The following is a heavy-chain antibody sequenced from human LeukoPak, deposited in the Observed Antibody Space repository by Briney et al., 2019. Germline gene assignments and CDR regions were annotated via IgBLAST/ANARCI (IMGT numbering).Heavy chain of an antibody. D-gene: IGHD3-22*01. CDR2: IIPIFGTA. CDR1: GGTFSSYA. CDR3: ARDRLTYYYDSSGYWVHYYYYMDV. V-gene: IGHV1-69*06. Sequence: SVKVSCKASGGTFSSYAISWVRQAPGQGLEWMGGIIPIFGTANYAQKFQGRVTITADKSTSTAYMELSSLRSEDTAVYYCARDRLTYYYDSSGYWVHYYYYMDVWGKGTTVTVSS. J-gene: IGHJ6*03.